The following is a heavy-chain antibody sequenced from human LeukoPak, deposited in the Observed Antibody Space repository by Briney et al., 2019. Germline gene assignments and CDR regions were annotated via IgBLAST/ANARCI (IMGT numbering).Heavy chain of an antibody. D-gene: IGHD3-16*02. CDR3: ARVPAGVIGMKDAFDM. CDR2: ISGSSSYI. CDR1: GFTFSSYG. V-gene: IGHV3-21*01. J-gene: IGHJ3*02. Sequence: PGGSLRLSCAASGFTFSSYGMSWVRQAPGKGLEWVSAISGSSSYIYYADSVKGRFTISRHNAKNSLYLQMNSLRAEDTAVYYCARVPAGVIGMKDAFDMWGQGTMVTVSS.